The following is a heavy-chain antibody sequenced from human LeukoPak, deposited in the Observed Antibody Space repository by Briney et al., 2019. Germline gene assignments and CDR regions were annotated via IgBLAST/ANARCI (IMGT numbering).Heavy chain of an antibody. CDR2: MKPDGSEE. Sequence: GGSLRLSCAASGFTFSNYWMTWVRQAPGKELEWVANMKPDGSEEYYVDSVRGRFTVSRDNARNSLYLQMDSLRAEDTAVYYCAREGGGGGYYSDSYGHPHFDCWGPGTLVTVSS. J-gene: IGHJ4*02. CDR3: AREGGGGGYYSDSYGHPHFDC. CDR1: GFTFSNYW. V-gene: IGHV3-7*01. D-gene: IGHD3-22*01.